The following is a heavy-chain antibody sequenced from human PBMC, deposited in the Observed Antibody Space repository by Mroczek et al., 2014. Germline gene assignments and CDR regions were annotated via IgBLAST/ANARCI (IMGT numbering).Heavy chain of an antibody. Sequence: QVQLQESGPGLVKPSQTLSLTCTVSGGSISSGGYYWSWIRQHPGKGLEWIGYIYYSGSTYYNPSLKSRVTISVDTSKNQFSLKLSSVTAADTAVYYCAREKYIVVVPASPGVEDNWFDPWGQGTLVTVSS. CDR2: IYYSGST. D-gene: IGHD2-2*01. CDR3: AREKYIVVVPASPGVEDNWFDP. J-gene: IGHJ5*02. CDR1: GGSISSGGYY. V-gene: IGHV4-31*03.